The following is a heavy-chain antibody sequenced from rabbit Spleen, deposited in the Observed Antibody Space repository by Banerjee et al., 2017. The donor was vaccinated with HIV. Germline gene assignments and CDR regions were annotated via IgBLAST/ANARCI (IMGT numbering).Heavy chain of an antibody. CDR2: IVTSTGTT. J-gene: IGHJ4*01. Sequence: QEQVVESGGGLVQPEGSLTLTCTASGFSFSSNYYMSWVRQAPGKGLEWIGCIVTSTGTTWYASWAKGRFTISKTSSTTVTLQMTSLTDADTATYFCARNLHNYGGDLWGPGTLVTVS. D-gene: IGHD6-1*01. V-gene: IGHV1S45*01. CDR3: ARNLHNYGGDL. CDR1: GFSFSSNYY.